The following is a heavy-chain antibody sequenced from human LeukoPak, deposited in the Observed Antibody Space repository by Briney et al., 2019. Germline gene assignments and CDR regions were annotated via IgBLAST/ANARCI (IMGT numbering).Heavy chain of an antibody. CDR1: GFTFSSYE. V-gene: IGHV3-48*03. CDR3: ARESGYSYSEFDY. Sequence: GGSLRLSCAASGFTFSSYEMNWVRQAPGKGLEWVSYISSSGSTIYYADSVKGRFTISRDNAKNSLYLQMNSLRAEDTAVYYCARESGYSYSEFDYWGQGALVTVSS. J-gene: IGHJ4*02. CDR2: ISSSGSTI. D-gene: IGHD5-18*01.